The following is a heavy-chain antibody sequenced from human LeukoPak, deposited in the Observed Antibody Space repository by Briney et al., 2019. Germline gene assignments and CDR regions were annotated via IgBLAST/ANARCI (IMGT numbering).Heavy chain of an antibody. Sequence: GGSLRLSCAASGFTFSNYAMSWVRQAPGKGLEWVSAISGSGGSTYYADSVKGRFTISRDNSKNTLYLQMNSLRAEDTAVYYCAKYYYDSSGYPDAFDIWGQGTMVTVSS. CDR2: ISGSGGST. CDR3: AKYYYDSSGYPDAFDI. J-gene: IGHJ3*02. V-gene: IGHV3-23*01. CDR1: GFTFSNYA. D-gene: IGHD3-22*01.